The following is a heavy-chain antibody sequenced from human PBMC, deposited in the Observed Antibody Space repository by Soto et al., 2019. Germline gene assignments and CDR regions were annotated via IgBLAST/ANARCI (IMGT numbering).Heavy chain of an antibody. D-gene: IGHD1-1*01. V-gene: IGHV3-33*01. J-gene: IGHJ6*02. Sequence: QMQLEESGGGVVQPGGSLRLSCGSSGFSFNFYGMHWVRQAPGKGLEWVAFSWYDGTSTLYADSVKGRFTISRDNSRGTLFLRMNSLGAEDTAVYYCSRDGTTQVFMEKGQYNYYSGMDAWGQGTTVLVSS. CDR2: SWYDGTST. CDR1: GFSFNFYG. CDR3: SRDGTTQVFMEKGQYNYYSGMDA.